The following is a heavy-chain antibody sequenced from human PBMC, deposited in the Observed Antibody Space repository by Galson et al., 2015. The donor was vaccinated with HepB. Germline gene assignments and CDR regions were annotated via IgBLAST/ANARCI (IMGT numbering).Heavy chain of an antibody. CDR3: ARDLVSGSGSYYGTGRYLDY. J-gene: IGHJ4*02. D-gene: IGHD3-10*01. Sequence: TLSLTCTVSGGSISSGGYYWSWIRQHPGKGLEWIGYIYYSGSTYYNPSLKSRVTISVDTSKNQFSLKLSSVTAANTAVYYCARDLVSGSGSYYGTGRYLDYWGQGTLVTVSS. V-gene: IGHV4-31*03. CDR2: IYYSGST. CDR1: GGSISSGGYY.